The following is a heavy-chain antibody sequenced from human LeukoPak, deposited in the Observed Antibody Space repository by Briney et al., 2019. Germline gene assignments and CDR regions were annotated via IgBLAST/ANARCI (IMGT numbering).Heavy chain of an antibody. CDR2: IYYSGST. J-gene: IGHJ4*02. CDR1: GGSISSYY. Sequence: SETLSLTCTVSGGSISSYYWSWIRQPPGKGLEWIGYIYYSGSTNYNPSLKSRVTISVGTSKNQFSLKLSSVTAADTAVYYCARHSAYYYDSSGYEIDYWGQGTLVTVSS. CDR3: ARHSAYYYDSSGYEIDY. D-gene: IGHD3-22*01. V-gene: IGHV4-59*08.